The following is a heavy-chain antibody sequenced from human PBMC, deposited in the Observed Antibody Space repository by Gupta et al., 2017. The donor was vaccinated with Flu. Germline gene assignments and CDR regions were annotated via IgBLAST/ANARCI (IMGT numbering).Heavy chain of an antibody. CDR2: ISGSGGST. Sequence: EVQLLESGGGLVQPGGSLRLSCAASGFTFSSYAMSWVRQAPGKGLEWVSAISGSGGSTYYADSVKGRFTISRDNSKNTLYLQMNSLRAEDTAVYYCAKGDYYDSSGNLIKRYYFDYWGQGTLVTVSS. V-gene: IGHV3-23*01. D-gene: IGHD3-22*01. CDR1: GFTFSSYA. J-gene: IGHJ4*02. CDR3: AKGDYYDSSGNLIKRYYFDY.